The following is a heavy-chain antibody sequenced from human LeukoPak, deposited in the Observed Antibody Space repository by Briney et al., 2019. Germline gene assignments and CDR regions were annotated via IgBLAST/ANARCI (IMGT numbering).Heavy chain of an antibody. CDR2: IIPIFGTA. CDR3: ARDPEPQLWLHY. Sequence: GASVKVSCKASGGTFSSYAISWVRQAPGQGLEWMGGIIPIFGTANHAQKFQGRVTITTDESTSTAYMELSSLRSEDTAVYYCARDPEPQLWLHYWGQGTLVTVSS. D-gene: IGHD5-18*01. CDR1: GGTFSSYA. V-gene: IGHV1-69*05. J-gene: IGHJ4*02.